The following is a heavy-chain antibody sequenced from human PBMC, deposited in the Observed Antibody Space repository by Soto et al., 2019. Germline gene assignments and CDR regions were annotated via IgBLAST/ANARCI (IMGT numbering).Heavy chain of an antibody. D-gene: IGHD3-10*01. V-gene: IGHV3-23*01. Sequence: PGGSLRLACAASVFTFRTYAVNWVRQAPGKGLEWISAISGSGSFTHYADSVMGRFTISRDNSQNQLYLQMNNLRGDDTAMYYCAKIPTGSGSSKFDYWGQGIQVTVSS. CDR2: ISGSGSFT. J-gene: IGHJ4*02. CDR1: VFTFRTYA. CDR3: AKIPTGSGSSKFDY.